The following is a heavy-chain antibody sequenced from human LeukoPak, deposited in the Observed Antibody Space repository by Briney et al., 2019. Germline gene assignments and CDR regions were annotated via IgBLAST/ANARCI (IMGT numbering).Heavy chain of an antibody. CDR2: ISSSSSYI. J-gene: IGHJ3*02. D-gene: IGHD3-10*01. CDR3: AKQTSWYYYGSGSRSPDAFDI. Sequence: GGSLRLSCAASGFTFSSYSMNWVRQAPGKGLEWVSSISSSSSYIYYADSVKGRFTISRDNAKNSRYLQMTSLRAEDTALYYCAKQTSWYYYGSGSRSPDAFDIWGQGTMVTVSS. CDR1: GFTFSSYS. V-gene: IGHV3-21*01.